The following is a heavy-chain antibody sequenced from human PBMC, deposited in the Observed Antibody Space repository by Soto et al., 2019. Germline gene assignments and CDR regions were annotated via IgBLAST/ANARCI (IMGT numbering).Heavy chain of an antibody. CDR1: GGSFSSGDYY. CDR3: ARIHFGDEPSYYYYGMDV. CDR2: IYYTGST. Sequence: AWEPLSLTCTVSGGSFSSGDYYWGWFRQPPGKGLEWIGYIYYTGSTFNNPSLKSRVSISIDTSKAQFSLKLSSVTAADTAVYYCARIHFGDEPSYYYYGMDVWGQGTTVTVSS. J-gene: IGHJ6*02. D-gene: IGHD4-17*01. V-gene: IGHV4-30-4*01.